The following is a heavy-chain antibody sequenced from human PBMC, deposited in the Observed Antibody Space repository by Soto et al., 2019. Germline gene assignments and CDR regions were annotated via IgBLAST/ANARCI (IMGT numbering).Heavy chain of an antibody. J-gene: IGHJ4*02. CDR2: IKFDGSVK. CDR3: VKDGGYCSSTTCYSPRNHYFDS. V-gene: IGHV3-7*03. D-gene: IGHD2-2*01. Sequence: PGGSLRLSCAASGFTFSYYWMIWVRQAPGKGPEWVANIKFDGSVKQYVDSVRGRFTISRDNSRNSLFLQMNSLRAGDTAVYYCVKDGGYCSSTTCYSPRNHYFDSWGQGTLVTVSS. CDR1: GFTFSYYW.